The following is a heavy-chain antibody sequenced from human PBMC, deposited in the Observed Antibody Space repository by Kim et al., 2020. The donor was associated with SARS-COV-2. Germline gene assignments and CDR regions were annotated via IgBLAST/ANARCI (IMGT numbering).Heavy chain of an antibody. CDR1: GFTFRSYS. J-gene: IGHJ4*02. Sequence: GGSLRLSCAASGFTFRSYSMNWVRQAPGKGLEWVSYISGSTSYIYYADSVKGRFTISRDNAKNSLYLQMNSLRGEDSAVYFCARAGEVDYGDLGIAYWGQGTLVTVSS. V-gene: IGHV3-21*01. CDR3: ARAGEVDYGDLGIAY. CDR2: ISGSTSYI. D-gene: IGHD4-17*01.